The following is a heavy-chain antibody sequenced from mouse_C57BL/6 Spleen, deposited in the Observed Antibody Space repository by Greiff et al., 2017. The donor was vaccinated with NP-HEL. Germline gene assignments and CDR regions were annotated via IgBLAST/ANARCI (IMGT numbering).Heavy chain of an antibody. J-gene: IGHJ4*01. D-gene: IGHD2-4*01. CDR3: TRDYDYSYYYAMDY. CDR1: GFTFSSYA. V-gene: IGHV5-9-1*02. Sequence: EVKLVESGEGLVKPGGSLKLSCAASGFTFSSYAMSWVRQTPEKRLEWVAYISSGGDYIYYADTVKGRFTISRDNARNTLYLQMSSLKSEDTAMYYCTRDYDYSYYYAMDYWGQGTSVTVSS. CDR2: ISSGGDYI.